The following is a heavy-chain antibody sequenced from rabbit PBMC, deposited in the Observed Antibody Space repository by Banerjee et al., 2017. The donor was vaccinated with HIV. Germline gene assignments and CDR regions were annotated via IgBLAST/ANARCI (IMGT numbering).Heavy chain of an antibody. V-gene: IGHV1S45*01. D-gene: IGHD4-2*01. J-gene: IGHJ4*01. Sequence: QEQLEESGGDLVKPEGSLTLTCTASGFSFSSNYWLCWVRQAPGKGLEWIACIGAASTYYATWAKGRFTISKTSWTTVTLQLTSLTAADTATYFCARRADYAGGGNFNLWGPGTLVTVS. CDR2: IGAAST. CDR1: GFSFSSNYW. CDR3: ARRADYAGGGNFNL.